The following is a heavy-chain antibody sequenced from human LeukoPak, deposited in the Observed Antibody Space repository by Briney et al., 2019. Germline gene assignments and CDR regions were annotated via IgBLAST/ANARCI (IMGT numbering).Heavy chain of an antibody. CDR1: GFSFSNWA. D-gene: IGHD2-8*01. CDR3: AKVKVVGYSTFDY. CDR2: FTRNDETT. J-gene: IGHJ4*02. V-gene: IGHV3-23*01. Sequence: PGGSLRLSCAASGFSFSNWAMSWVRQAPGKGLEWVSGFTRNDETTSYADSVKGRFTISRDNSKNTLYLQMSSLRAKDTAVYYCAKVKVVGYSTFDYWGQGALVTVSS.